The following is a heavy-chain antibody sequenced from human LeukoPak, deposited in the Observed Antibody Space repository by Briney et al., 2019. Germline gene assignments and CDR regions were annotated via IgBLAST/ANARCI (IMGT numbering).Heavy chain of an antibody. Sequence: GGSQTLLCAPSGFTFSIYWMQWARLAPGGGLVCLSRISTDGRNTDHADSVEGRSTLSRENAKNTLYLQMNSLSPTHTPIYYCARTRALPIAGGFDTWGQGSLVTVSS. V-gene: IGHV3-74*01. J-gene: IGHJ5*02. CDR1: GFTFSIYW. CDR3: ARTRALPIAGGFDT. CDR2: ISTDGRNT. D-gene: IGHD3-16*01.